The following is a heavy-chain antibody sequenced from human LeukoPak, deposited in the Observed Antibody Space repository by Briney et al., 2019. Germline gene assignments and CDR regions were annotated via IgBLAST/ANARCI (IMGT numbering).Heavy chain of an antibody. CDR3: ARASYSYDINGWVPFDY. V-gene: IGHV4-39*01. D-gene: IGHD3-22*01. CDR2: ISYSGDI. CDR1: VGSIASSSHY. Sequence: PSETLSLTCTVSVGSIASSSHYWAWIRHPPGKGLQWIRSISYSGDIYNNPSLKSRVTISVDTSKNQLSLKMSSVTDADTVVYYCARASYSYDINGWVPFDYWGQGTLVTVSS. J-gene: IGHJ4*02.